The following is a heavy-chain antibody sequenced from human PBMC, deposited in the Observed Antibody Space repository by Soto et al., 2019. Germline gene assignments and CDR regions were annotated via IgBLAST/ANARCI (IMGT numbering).Heavy chain of an antibody. D-gene: IGHD7-27*01. CDR3: ARDNKLGIGSYNWFDP. Sequence: SETLSLTCTVSGYSISSGYYWGRIRQPPGKGLEWIGYIYYSGSTNYNPSLKSRVTISVDTSKNQFSLKLSSVTAADTAVYYCARDNKLGIGSYNWFDPWGQGTLVTVSS. CDR1: GYSISSGYY. V-gene: IGHV4-38-2*02. J-gene: IGHJ5*02. CDR2: IYYSGST.